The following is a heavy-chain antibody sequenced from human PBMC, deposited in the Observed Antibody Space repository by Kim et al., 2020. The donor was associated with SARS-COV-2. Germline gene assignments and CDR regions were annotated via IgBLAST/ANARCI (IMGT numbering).Heavy chain of an antibody. CDR1: GGSISSSSYY. CDR2: IYYSGST. V-gene: IGHV4-39*01. CDR3: ARHLETGALWFGELSPFDY. Sequence: SETLSLTCTVSGGSISSSSYYWGWIRQPPGKGLEWIGSIYYSGSTYYNPSLKSRVTISVDTSKNQFSLKLSSVTTADTAVYYCARHLETGALWFGELSPFDYWGQGTLVTVSS. J-gene: IGHJ4*02. D-gene: IGHD3-10*01.